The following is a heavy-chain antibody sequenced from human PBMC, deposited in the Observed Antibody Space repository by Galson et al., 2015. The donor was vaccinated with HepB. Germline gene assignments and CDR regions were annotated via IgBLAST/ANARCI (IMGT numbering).Heavy chain of an antibody. Sequence: QSGAEVKKPGASVKVSCKASGYTFTGYYMHWVRQAPGQGLEWMGIINPSGGSTSYAQKFQGRVTMTRDTSTSTVYMELSSLRSEDTAVYYCAGGAAAGAPFDYWGQGTLVTVSS. CDR2: INPSGGST. V-gene: IGHV1-46*01. D-gene: IGHD6-13*01. J-gene: IGHJ4*02. CDR1: GYTFTGYY. CDR3: AGGAAAGAPFDY.